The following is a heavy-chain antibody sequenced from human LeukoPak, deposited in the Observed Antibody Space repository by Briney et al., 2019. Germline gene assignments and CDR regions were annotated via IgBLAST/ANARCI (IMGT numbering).Heavy chain of an antibody. CDR1: GFTFSSYG. V-gene: IGHV3-30*03. J-gene: IGHJ4*02. CDR2: ISYDGSNK. Sequence: PGGSLRLSCTASGFTFSSYGMHWVRQAPGKGLEWVAAISYDGSNKYYADSVKGRFTISRDNTMNSLYLQMSSLRAEDTAVYYCATDRGWRTSGYYLYYFEYWGQGTLVTYSS. CDR3: ATDRGWRTSGYYLYYFEY. D-gene: IGHD3-3*01.